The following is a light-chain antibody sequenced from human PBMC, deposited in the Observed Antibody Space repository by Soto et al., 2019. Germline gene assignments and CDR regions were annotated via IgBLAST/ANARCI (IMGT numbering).Light chain of an antibody. J-gene: IGLJ3*02. Sequence: QSVLTQPPSVSGAPGQRVTISCTGSSSNIGADYDVQWYQHLPGTAPKLLIYGNNNRPSGVPDRFSGSKSGTSASLAITGLHAEDEADYYCQSCDSSLSVVFGGGTKLTVL. CDR3: QSCDSSLSVV. CDR1: SSNIGADYD. CDR2: GNN. V-gene: IGLV1-40*01.